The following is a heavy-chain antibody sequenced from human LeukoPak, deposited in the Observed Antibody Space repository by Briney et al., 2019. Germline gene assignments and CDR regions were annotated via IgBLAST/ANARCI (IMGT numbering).Heavy chain of an antibody. CDR3: ARGSEGFFGVVINLGDY. Sequence: TGGSLRLSCAASGFNFANHAMSWVRQTPGKGLEWVSAISGGGDITYYADSVKGRFTISRDNAKNSVYLQMNSLRAEDTAVYYCARGSEGFFGVVINLGDYWGQGTLVTVSS. D-gene: IGHD3-3*01. V-gene: IGHV3-23*01. J-gene: IGHJ4*02. CDR2: ISGGGDIT. CDR1: GFNFANHA.